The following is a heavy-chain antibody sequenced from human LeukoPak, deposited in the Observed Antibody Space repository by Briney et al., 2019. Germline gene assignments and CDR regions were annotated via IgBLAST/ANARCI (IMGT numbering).Heavy chain of an antibody. CDR1: GGSFSGYY. CDR2: INHSGST. D-gene: IGHD3-10*01. J-gene: IGHJ3*02. CDR3: ARAYYYCSGRPSPYDAFDI. Sequence: SETLSLTCAVYGGSFSGYYWSWIRQPPGKGLEWIGEINHSGSTNYNPSLKSRVTISVDTSKNQFSLKLSSVTAADTAVSYCARAYYYCSGRPSPYDAFDIWGQGTMVTVSS. V-gene: IGHV4-34*01.